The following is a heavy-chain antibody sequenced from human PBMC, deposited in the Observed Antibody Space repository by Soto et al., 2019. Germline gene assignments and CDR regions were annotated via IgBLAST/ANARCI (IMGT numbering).Heavy chain of an antibody. CDR1: GYTFTSYG. Sequence: ASVKVSCKASGYTFTSYGISWVRQAPGQGLEWMGWISAYNGNTNYAQKLQGRVTMTTDTSTSTAYMELRSLRSDDTAVYYCVRTPSTYYDFWSGPYGMDVWGQGTTVTVSS. D-gene: IGHD3-3*01. CDR2: ISAYNGNT. J-gene: IGHJ6*02. CDR3: VRTPSTYYDFWSGPYGMDV. V-gene: IGHV1-18*01.